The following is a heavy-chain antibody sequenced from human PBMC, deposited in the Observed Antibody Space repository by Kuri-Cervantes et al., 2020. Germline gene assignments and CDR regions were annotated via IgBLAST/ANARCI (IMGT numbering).Heavy chain of an antibody. CDR1: GFTFSNAW. CDR2: IKSKIDGGTT. V-gene: IGHV3-15*01. J-gene: IGHJ1*01. CDR3: TSGSVVVAATLLREYLQH. Sequence: GESLKISCAASGFTFSNAWMSWVRQALGKGLEWVGRIKSKIDGGTTDYAAPVKGRFSISRDDSKNTLYLQMNSLKTEDTAVYYCTSGSVVVAATLLREYLQHWGQGTLVTVSS. D-gene: IGHD2-15*01.